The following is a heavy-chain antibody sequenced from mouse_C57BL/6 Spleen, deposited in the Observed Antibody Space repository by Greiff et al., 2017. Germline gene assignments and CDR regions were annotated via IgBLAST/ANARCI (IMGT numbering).Heavy chain of an antibody. D-gene: IGHD1-2*01. CDR2: IDPEDGET. CDR1: GFTFKGYC. V-gene: IGHV14-2*01. J-gene: IGHJ4*01. Sequence: VHLKQSGAELVKPGASVKMSCTASGFTFKGYCMTWVKQRPGQGLGWIGGIDPEDGETKYDAKFQGKATRTADTSSITAYLQLSSLTSEDTAVYYSARGQDYYGDAMDYWGQGTSVTVSS. CDR3: ARGQDYYGDAMDY.